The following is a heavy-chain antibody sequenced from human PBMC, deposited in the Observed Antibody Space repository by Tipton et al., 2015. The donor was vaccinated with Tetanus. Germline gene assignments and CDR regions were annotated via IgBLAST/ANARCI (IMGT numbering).Heavy chain of an antibody. V-gene: IGHV4-34*01. CDR1: DGSFSAYY. CDR3: ARGGQRLVPAGFDL. Sequence: TLSLTCDVYDGSFSAYYWTWIRQPPGKGLEWIGEINHTGSTNYNSSLRRRVTISIGTSNNQFSLKLNSVTAADSAVYYCARGGQRLVPAGFDLWGQGTLVTVSS. D-gene: IGHD6-13*01. CDR2: INHTGST. J-gene: IGHJ5*02.